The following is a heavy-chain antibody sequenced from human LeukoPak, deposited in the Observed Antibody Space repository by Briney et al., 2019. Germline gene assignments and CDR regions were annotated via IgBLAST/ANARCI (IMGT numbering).Heavy chain of an antibody. V-gene: IGHV3-23*01. D-gene: IGHD3-10*01. CDR1: GFTFSSYA. CDR3: ARGRITMVRGVIIYWYFDL. CDR2: ISGSGGST. Sequence: GGSLRLSCAASGFTFSSYAMSWVRQAPGKGLEWVSAISGSGGSTYYADSVKGRFTISRDNSKNTLYLQMNSLRAEDTAVYYCARGRITMVRGVIIYWYFDLWGRGTLVTVSS. J-gene: IGHJ2*01.